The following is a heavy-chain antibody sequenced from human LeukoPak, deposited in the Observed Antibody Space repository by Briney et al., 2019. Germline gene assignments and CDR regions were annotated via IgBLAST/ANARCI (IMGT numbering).Heavy chain of an antibody. Sequence: PGGSLRLSCTVSGFTLSSYAMHWVRQAPGKGLEWVAVTSSDGSDKDYAEAVKGRFAISRDNSKNTLYLQINSLRADDTAVFYCARQLCSAGICSTPLDFWGQGTLVTVSS. CDR2: TSSDGSDK. CDR3: ARQLCSAGICSTPLDF. D-gene: IGHD2-15*01. J-gene: IGHJ4*02. V-gene: IGHV3-30*09. CDR1: GFTLSSYA.